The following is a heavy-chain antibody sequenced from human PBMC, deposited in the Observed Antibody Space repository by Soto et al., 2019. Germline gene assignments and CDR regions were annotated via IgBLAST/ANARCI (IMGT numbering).Heavy chain of an antibody. Sequence: PSETLSLTCTVSGGSISSYYWSWIRQPPGKGLEWIGYIYYSGSTNYNPSLKSRVTILVDTSKNQFSLKLSSVTAAETAVYYCERLGEVAGRYYFDSWGQGTRVT. CDR2: IYYSGST. CDR3: ERLGEVAGRYYFDS. CDR1: GGSISSYY. D-gene: IGHD6-19*01. J-gene: IGHJ4*02. V-gene: IGHV4-59*01.